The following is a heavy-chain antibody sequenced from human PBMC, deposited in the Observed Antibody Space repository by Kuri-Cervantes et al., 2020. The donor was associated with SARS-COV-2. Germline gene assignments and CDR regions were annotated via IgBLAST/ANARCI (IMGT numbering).Heavy chain of an antibody. CDR1: GYTLTELS. CDR2: FDPEDGET. D-gene: IGHD6-13*01. J-gene: IGHJ4*02. V-gene: IGHV1-24*01. CDR3: ARVQGAAGTGDTDY. Sequence: ASVKVSCKVSGYTLTELSMHWVRQAPGKGLEWMGGFDPEDGETIYAQKLQGRVTMTTDTSTSTAYMELRSLRSDDTAVYYCARVQGAAGTGDTDYWGQGTLVTVSS.